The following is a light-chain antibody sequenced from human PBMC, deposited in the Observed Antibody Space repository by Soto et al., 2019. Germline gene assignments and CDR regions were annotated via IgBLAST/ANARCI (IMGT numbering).Light chain of an antibody. CDR3: MEGTPS. CDR2: QVS. CDR1: QSLIYSNGKTY. V-gene: IGKV2-30*01. Sequence: VLTQSPLSLPVTVGQPASLSCRSRQSLIYSNGKTYLNCYQQRPGXXPXRIIYQVSNRDSGVPDRFRGSGSGSGTHFTLKISRVEAADVGVYYCMEGTPSFGQGTKVDIK. J-gene: IGKJ1*01.